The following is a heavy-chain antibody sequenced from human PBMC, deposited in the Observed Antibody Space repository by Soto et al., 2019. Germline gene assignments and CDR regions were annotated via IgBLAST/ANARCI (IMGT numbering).Heavy chain of an antibody. J-gene: IGHJ4*02. CDR1: GYTFTSYY. CDR2: INPSGGST. D-gene: IGHD5-12*01. Sequence: GASVKVSCKASGYTFTSYYMHWVRQAPGQGLEWMGIINPSGGSTSYAQKFQGRFTISRDNSKNTLYLQMNSLRAEDTAVYYCAKNWGYDSLYFDYWGQGTLVTVSS. CDR3: AKNWGYDSLYFDY. V-gene: IGHV1-46*01.